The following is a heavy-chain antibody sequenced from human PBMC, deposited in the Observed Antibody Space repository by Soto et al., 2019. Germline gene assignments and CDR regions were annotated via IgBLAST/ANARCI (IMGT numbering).Heavy chain of an antibody. V-gene: IGHV1-69*01. D-gene: IGHD2-2*01. CDR1: DVTFSNYP. CDR3: ARGYCCYATCNNWILNWLDP. J-gene: IGHJ5*02. Sequence: QVQLVQSGAEVRKPGSSVKVSCKASDVTFSNYPINWVRQAPGQGLEWMGGLLPIFGTTIYAQKFQGRLTITADESTNTAYMELSDLRPEDTAISYCARGYCCYATCNNWILNWLDPWGQGTLVTVSS. CDR2: LLPIFGTT.